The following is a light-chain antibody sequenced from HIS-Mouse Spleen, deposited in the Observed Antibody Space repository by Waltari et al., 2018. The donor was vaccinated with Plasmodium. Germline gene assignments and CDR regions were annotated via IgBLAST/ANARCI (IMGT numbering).Light chain of an antibody. CDR3: CSHAGSSTFVV. J-gene: IGLJ2*01. CDR1: SSAVGSYNL. CDR2: EGS. V-gene: IGLV2-23*03. Sequence: QSALTQPASVSGSPGQSITISCTGTSSAVGSYNLVSWYQQHPGKAPKLMIYEGSKRPSGVSNRFSGSKSGNTASLTISGLQAEDEADYYCCSHAGSSTFVVFGGGTKLTVL.